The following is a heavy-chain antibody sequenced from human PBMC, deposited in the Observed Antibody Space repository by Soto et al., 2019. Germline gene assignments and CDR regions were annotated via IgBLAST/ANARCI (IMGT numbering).Heavy chain of an antibody. V-gene: IGHV1-2*04. CDR2: IIPNSGDT. CDR1: GYTFTGYY. D-gene: IGHD3-10*01. Sequence: ASVKVSCKASGYTFTGYYMHWVRQAPGQGLEWMGWIIPNSGDTNYAQKFQDWVTMTRDTSISTVYMDLSRLRSDDTAVYYCARGNPMIRGLGHDAFDFWG. CDR3: ARGNPMIRGLGHDAFDF. J-gene: IGHJ3*01.